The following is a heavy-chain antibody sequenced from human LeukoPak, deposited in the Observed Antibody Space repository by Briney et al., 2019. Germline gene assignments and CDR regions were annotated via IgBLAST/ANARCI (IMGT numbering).Heavy chain of an antibody. Sequence: SETLSLTCTVSGGSISGYYWSWIRQPPGKGLEWIGEINHSGSTNYNPSIKSRVTISVDTSKNQFSLKLSSVTAADTAVYYCAGSSWPGWFDPWGQGTLVTVSS. CDR2: INHSGST. CDR3: AGSSWPGWFDP. D-gene: IGHD6-13*01. CDR1: GGSISGYY. J-gene: IGHJ5*02. V-gene: IGHV4-34*01.